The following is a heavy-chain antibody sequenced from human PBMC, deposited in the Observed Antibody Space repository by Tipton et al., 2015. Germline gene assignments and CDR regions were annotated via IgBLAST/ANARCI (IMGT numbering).Heavy chain of an antibody. CDR2: IYYSGTS. CDR3: ARNLEWQAARFDP. V-gene: IGHV4-61*08. Sequence: TLSLTCTVSGGSISSGGYYWSWIRQHPGKGLEWIGYIYYSGTSTYNPSLKSRVTISVDTSKNQFSLRLSSVTAADTAVYYCARNLEWQAARFDPWGQGTLVTVSS. CDR1: GGSISSGGYY. J-gene: IGHJ5*02. D-gene: IGHD3-3*01.